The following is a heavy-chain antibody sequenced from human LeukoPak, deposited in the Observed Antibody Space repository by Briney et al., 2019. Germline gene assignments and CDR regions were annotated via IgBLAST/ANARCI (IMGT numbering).Heavy chain of an antibody. D-gene: IGHD5-12*01. Sequence: GGSLRLSCAASGFTFSSYAMSWVRQAPGKGLEWVSGIYVDGSTYYADSVKGRFTISRDNSKNTLYLQMNSLRAEDTAVYYCARISAYDDYWGQGTLVTVSS. V-gene: IGHV3-66*01. J-gene: IGHJ4*02. CDR2: IYVDGST. CDR3: ARISAYDDY. CDR1: GFTFSSYA.